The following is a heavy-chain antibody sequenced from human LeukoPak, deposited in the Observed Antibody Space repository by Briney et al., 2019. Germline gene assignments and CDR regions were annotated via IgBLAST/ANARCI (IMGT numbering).Heavy chain of an antibody. CDR3: ARNGDYDLDY. Sequence: TETLSLTCTVSGGSISSYYWSWIRQPAGKGLEWIGRIYTSGSTNYNPSLKSRVTISVDESKNQFSLSLTSMTAADTAVYFCARNGDYDLDYWGQGLLVTVSS. D-gene: IGHD2-21*01. CDR1: GGSISSYY. V-gene: IGHV4-4*07. J-gene: IGHJ4*02. CDR2: IYTSGST.